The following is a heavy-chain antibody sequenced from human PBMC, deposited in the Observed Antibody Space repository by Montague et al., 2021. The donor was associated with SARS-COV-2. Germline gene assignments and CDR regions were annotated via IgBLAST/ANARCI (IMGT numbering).Heavy chain of an antibody. V-gene: IGHV4-34*01. CDR2: INHSGST. Sequence: SETLSLTCAVYGGSFSGYYCRWIRQPPGKGLEWIGEINHSGSTNYNPSLKSRVTISVDTAKNQCSLKLGAVTAADTAVYYCSRSHWQWVLLSRGWFDPWGQGTLVTVSS. CDR3: SRSHWQWVLLSRGWFDP. CDR1: GGSFSGYY. J-gene: IGHJ5*02. D-gene: IGHD6-19*01.